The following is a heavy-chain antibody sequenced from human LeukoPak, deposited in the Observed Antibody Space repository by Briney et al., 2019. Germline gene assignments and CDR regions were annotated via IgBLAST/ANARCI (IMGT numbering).Heavy chain of an antibody. D-gene: IGHD3-16*01. Sequence: PGGSLRLCCAASGFTFNSYSMNWVRQAPGKGLEWVSSISQSGSFIYYADSVKGRFTISRDNAKKSLYLQMNSLRAEDTAVYYCARDPGESAFDIWGQGTMVTVSS. CDR2: ISQSGSFI. J-gene: IGHJ3*02. CDR1: GFTFNSYS. CDR3: ARDPGESAFDI. V-gene: IGHV3-21*01.